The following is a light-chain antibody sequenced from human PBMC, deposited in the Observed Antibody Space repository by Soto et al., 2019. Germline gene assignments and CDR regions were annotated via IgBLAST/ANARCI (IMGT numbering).Light chain of an antibody. CDR2: DAS. Sequence: EIVLTQSPATLSLSPGERGTLSCRASQSVSSDLAWYQQRPGQAPRLLIHDASNRATGIPARFSGSGSGTDFTLTISSLEPEEFAVYYCQQRSKWPITFGQGTRLEIQ. CDR1: QSVSSD. CDR3: QQRSKWPIT. V-gene: IGKV3-11*01. J-gene: IGKJ5*01.